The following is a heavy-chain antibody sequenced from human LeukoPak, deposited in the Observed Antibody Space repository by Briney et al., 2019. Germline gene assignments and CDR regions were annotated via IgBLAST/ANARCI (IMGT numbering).Heavy chain of an antibody. CDR2: IYYSGST. CDR3: ASLRPITTGFDY. D-gene: IGHD3-22*01. CDR1: GGSISSGGYS. J-gene: IGHJ4*02. V-gene: IGHV4-39*01. Sequence: SETLSLTCAVSGGSISSGGYSWSWIRQPPGKGLEWIGSIYYSGSTYYNPSLKSRVTISVDTSKNQFSLKLSSVTAADTAVYYCASLRPITTGFDYWGQGTLATVSS.